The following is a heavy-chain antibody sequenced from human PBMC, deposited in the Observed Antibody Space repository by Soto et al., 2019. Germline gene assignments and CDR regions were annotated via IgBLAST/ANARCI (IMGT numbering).Heavy chain of an antibody. CDR1: GFTFSGYA. CDR2: ISYDGSNK. D-gene: IGHD6-19*01. CDR3: ARDPARPWLASFDY. J-gene: IGHJ4*02. V-gene: IGHV3-30-3*01. Sequence: PGGSLRLSCAASGFTFSGYAMHWVRQAPGKGLEWVAVISYDGSNKYYADSVKGRFTISRDNAKNSLYLQMNSLRDEDTAVYYCARDPARPWLASFDYWDQGSL.